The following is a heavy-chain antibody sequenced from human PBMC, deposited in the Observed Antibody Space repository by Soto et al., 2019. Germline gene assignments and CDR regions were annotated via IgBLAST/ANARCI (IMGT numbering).Heavy chain of an antibody. D-gene: IGHD1-1*01. J-gene: IGHJ6*03. Sequence: SATLSLTCAVYGGYVSGYYWSWIRQPPGKGLEWIGEINHSGSTNYNPSLKSRVTISVDTSKNQFSLKLSSVTAADTAVYYCARGRRGFPRPYYYYYYMDVWGKGTTVTVSS. CDR3: ARGRRGFPRPYYYYYYMDV. V-gene: IGHV4-34*01. CDR1: GGYVSGYY. CDR2: INHSGST.